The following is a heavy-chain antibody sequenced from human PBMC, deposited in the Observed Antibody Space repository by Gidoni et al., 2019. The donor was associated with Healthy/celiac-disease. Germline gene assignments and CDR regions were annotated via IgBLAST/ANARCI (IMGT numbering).Heavy chain of an antibody. CDR3: AKDQEVGATFRMEDY. V-gene: IGHV3-23*01. J-gene: IGHJ4*02. CDR1: DFTFSSYA. D-gene: IGHD1-26*01. Sequence: EVQLLESGGGLVQPGGSLILSCEASDFTFSSYAMSWVRQAPGKGLEWVSAISGSGGGTYYADSVKGRFTSSRDNSKNTLYLQMNSLRAEDTAVYYCAKDQEVGATFRMEDYWGQGTLVTVSS. CDR2: ISGSGGGT.